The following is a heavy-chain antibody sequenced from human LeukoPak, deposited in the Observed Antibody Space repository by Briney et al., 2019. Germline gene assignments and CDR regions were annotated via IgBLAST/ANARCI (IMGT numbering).Heavy chain of an antibody. Sequence: GGSLRLSCAASGFPFSPYWMHWVRQAPGKGLVWVSRINNDGSSTMYADSVKGRFTISRDNARNTLYLQMNSLRDDDTAVYYCAKGLSDFWSGYSYWGQGTLVTVSS. CDR2: INNDGSST. D-gene: IGHD3-3*01. J-gene: IGHJ4*02. CDR1: GFPFSPYW. CDR3: AKGLSDFWSGYSY. V-gene: IGHV3-74*03.